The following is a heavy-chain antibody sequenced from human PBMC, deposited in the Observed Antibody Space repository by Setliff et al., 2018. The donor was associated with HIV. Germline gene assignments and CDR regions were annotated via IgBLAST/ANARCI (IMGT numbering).Heavy chain of an antibody. CDR1: GFTFSSYS. V-gene: IGHV3-21*01. J-gene: IGHJ6*02. CDR2: ISSSSSYI. Sequence: GSLRLSCAASGFTFSSYSMNWVRQAPGKGLEWVSSISSSSSYIYYADSVKGRFTISRDNAKNSLYLQMNSLRAEDTAVYYCARDRGDGSSWYYYYYYGMDVWGQGTTVTVSS. D-gene: IGHD6-13*01. CDR3: ARDRGDGSSWYYYYYYGMDV.